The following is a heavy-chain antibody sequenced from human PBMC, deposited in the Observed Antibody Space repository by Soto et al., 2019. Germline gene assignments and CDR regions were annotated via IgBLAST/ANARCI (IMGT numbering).Heavy chain of an antibody. D-gene: IGHD2-2*01. CDR1: GFTFSSYA. Sequence: EVQLLESGGGLVQPGGSLRLSCAASGFTFSSYAMSWVRQAPGKGLEWVSAISGSGGSTYYADSGKGRFTISRDNSKNKLYLQMNSLRAEDTAVYYCAKDGGEYCSSTSCYLYYFDYWGQGTLVTVSS. CDR2: ISGSGGST. CDR3: AKDGGEYCSSTSCYLYYFDY. V-gene: IGHV3-23*01. J-gene: IGHJ4*02.